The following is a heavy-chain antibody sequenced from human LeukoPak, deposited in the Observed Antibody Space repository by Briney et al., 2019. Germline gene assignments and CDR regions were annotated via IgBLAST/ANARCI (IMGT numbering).Heavy chain of an antibody. V-gene: IGHV1-69*04. CDR1: GGTFSSYA. D-gene: IGHD2-15*01. Sequence: SVKVSCKASGGTFSSYAISWVRQAPGQGLEWMGRIIPILGIANYAQKFQGRVTITADKSTSTAYMELSSLRSEDTAVYYCVVVAAPSLPRILREIDYWGQGTLVTVSS. J-gene: IGHJ4*02. CDR2: IIPILGIA. CDR3: VVVAAPSLPRILREIDY.